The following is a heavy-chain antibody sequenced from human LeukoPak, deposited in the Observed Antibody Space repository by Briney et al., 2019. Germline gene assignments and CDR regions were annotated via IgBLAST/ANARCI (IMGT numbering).Heavy chain of an antibody. D-gene: IGHD3-16*01. J-gene: IGHJ6*04. CDR2: IIPTLGKT. V-gene: IGHV1-69*10. CDR1: GDTFSIYA. CDR3: ARAKWGIRLHDDYYFYGMDV. Sequence: SVKVSCKASGDTFSIYAISWVRQAPGQGPEWMGRIIPTLGKTSYAQNFQGRVTLTADKSTSTAYMELSTLRSEDTALYYCARAKWGIRLHDDYYFYGMDVWGEGTTVTVSS.